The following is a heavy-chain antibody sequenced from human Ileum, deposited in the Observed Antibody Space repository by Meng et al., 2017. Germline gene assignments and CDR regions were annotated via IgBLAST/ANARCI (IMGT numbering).Heavy chain of an antibody. CDR1: GFTFSDYF. V-gene: IGHV3-11*04. Sequence: GESLKISCAASGFTFSDYFMTWIRQAPGKGLEWLSFIDCSSSTINYADSVKGRFTISRDNAKNSLYLEMNSLRAEDTAVYYCARRGVTYCTPRSCYPTWFDPWGQGTLVTVSS. CDR3: ARRGVTYCTPRSCYPTWFDP. CDR2: IDCSSSTI. J-gene: IGHJ5*02. D-gene: IGHD2-2*01.